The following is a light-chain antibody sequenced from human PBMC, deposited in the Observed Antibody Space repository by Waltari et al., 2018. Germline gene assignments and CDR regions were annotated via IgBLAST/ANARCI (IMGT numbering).Light chain of an antibody. Sequence: QSALTQPASVSGSPGQSITIPCTGSNSDIDDYHYVSWYQQHTGKAPKLIIYDITNRPSGVSNRFSGSKSGNTISLTISGLRAEDEAKYYCCSYTSTTTVFGGGTEVTVL. CDR2: DIT. CDR3: CSYTSTTTV. V-gene: IGLV2-14*03. CDR1: NSDIDDYHY. J-gene: IGLJ3*02.